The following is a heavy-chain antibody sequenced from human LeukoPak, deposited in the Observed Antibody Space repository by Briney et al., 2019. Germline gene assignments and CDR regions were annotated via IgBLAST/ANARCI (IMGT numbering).Heavy chain of an antibody. Sequence: GGSLRLSCAASGFTFSVYRMTWVRQAPGKGLEWVANIREDGSEQYYVDSVRGRFTISRDNAKNSLYLQMNSLRAEDTAGYYCARDRVGGRYYYGMDVWGQGTTVTVSS. D-gene: IGHD3-16*01. CDR2: IREDGSEQ. CDR3: ARDRVGGRYYYGMDV. J-gene: IGHJ6*02. CDR1: GFTFSVYR. V-gene: IGHV3-7*01.